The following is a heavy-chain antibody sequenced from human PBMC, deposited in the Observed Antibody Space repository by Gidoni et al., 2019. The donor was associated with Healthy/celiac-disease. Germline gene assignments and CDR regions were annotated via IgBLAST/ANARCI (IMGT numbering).Heavy chain of an antibody. CDR1: GFPFSSYA. D-gene: IGHD3-9*01. CDR3: ARDIMTGYSGFDY. J-gene: IGHJ4*02. Sequence: QVQLVESGGGVVQPGRSLRLSCSASGFPFSSYAMHWVRQAPGKGLEWLAVISYDGSNKYYADSVKGRFTIFRDNSKNTLYLQMNSLRAEDTAVYYCARDIMTGYSGFDYWGQGTLVTVSS. V-gene: IGHV3-30-3*01. CDR2: ISYDGSNK.